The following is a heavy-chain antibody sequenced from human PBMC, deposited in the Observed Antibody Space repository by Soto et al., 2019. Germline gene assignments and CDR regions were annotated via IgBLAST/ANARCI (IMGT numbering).Heavy chain of an antibody. CDR2: ISAHNGNP. CDR3: ARESSSSCHDY. Sequence: QVQLVQSGAEVKKPGASVKVSCKASGYTFTSYGISWVRQAPGQGLEWMGWISAHNGNPNYTQTLQGRGTMNTDTSPRPAYMELRSLRSDDTAVYYCARESSSSCHDYWGQGTLVTVSS. CDR1: GYTFTSYG. J-gene: IGHJ4*02. D-gene: IGHD6-13*01. V-gene: IGHV1-18*01.